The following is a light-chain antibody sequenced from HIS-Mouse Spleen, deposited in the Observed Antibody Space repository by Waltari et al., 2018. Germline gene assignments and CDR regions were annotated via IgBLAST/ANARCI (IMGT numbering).Light chain of an antibody. CDR3: QQYYSTPWT. V-gene: IGKV4-1*01. Sequence: DIVMTQSPDSLAVSLGERATINCKSSQSVLYSSNNTNYLAWYQPKPGQPPKLLIYWASTRESGVPARFSGSGSGTDFTLTISSLQAEDVAVYYCQQYYSTPWTFGQGTKVEIK. CDR1: QSVLYSSNNTNY. CDR2: WAS. J-gene: IGKJ1*01.